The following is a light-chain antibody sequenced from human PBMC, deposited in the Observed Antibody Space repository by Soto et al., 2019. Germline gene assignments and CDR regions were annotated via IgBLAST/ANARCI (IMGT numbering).Light chain of an antibody. Sequence: EIVLTQSPATLSLSPGERATLSYRASESVRHYVAWYQQKPGQAPRLLIYDASTRATGIPARFSGSGSGTDYTLSMSNLEAEDFAVYYCQHRDNWSYIFGQGTKLEMK. V-gene: IGKV3-11*01. J-gene: IGKJ2*01. CDR3: QHRDNWSYI. CDR2: DAS. CDR1: ESVRHY.